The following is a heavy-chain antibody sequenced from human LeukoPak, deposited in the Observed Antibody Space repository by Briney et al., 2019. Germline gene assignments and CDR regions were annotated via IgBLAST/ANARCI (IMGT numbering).Heavy chain of an antibody. CDR1: GFTFTTYA. CDR2: ISGSGGST. J-gene: IGHJ5*02. D-gene: IGHD1-26*01. CDR3: ARDGRATRRGWFDP. V-gene: IGHV3-23*01. Sequence: GGSLRLSCAASGFTFTTYAMSWVRQAPGKGLEWVSTISGSGGSTDYADSVKGRFTISRDNSKNTLYLQMNSLRAEDTAVYYCARDGRATRRGWFDPWGQGTLVTVSS.